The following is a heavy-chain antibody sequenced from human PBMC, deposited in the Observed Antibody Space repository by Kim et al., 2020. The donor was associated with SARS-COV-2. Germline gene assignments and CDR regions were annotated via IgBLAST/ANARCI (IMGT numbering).Heavy chain of an antibody. CDR2: ISSSSSYI. CDR1: GFTFSSYS. V-gene: IGHV3-21*01. CDR3: ARSSSSSWSEDAGEYDY. J-gene: IGHJ4*02. D-gene: IGHD6-13*01. Sequence: GGSLRLSCAASGFTFSSYSMNWVRQAPGKGLEWVSSISSSSSYIYYADSVKGRFTISRDNAKNSLYLQMNSLRAEDTAVYYCARSSSSSWSEDAGEYDYWGQGTLVTVSS.